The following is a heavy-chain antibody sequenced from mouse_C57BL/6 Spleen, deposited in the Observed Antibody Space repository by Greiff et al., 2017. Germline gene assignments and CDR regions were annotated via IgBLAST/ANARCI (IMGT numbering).Heavy chain of an antibody. V-gene: IGHV1-22*01. D-gene: IGHD2-4*01. CDR1: GYTFTDYN. Sequence: EVQLVESGPELVKPGASVKMSCKASGYTFTDYNMHWVKQSHGKSLEWIGYINPNNGGTSYNQKFKGKATLTVNKSSSTAYMELRSLTSEDSAVYYCARKGVYDYDFDYWGQGTTLTVSS. J-gene: IGHJ2*01. CDR3: ARKGVYDYDFDY. CDR2: INPNNGGT.